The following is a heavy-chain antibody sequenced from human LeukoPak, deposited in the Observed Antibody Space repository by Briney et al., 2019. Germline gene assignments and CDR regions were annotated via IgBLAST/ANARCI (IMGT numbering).Heavy chain of an antibody. CDR3: ATPRHTAMVLEYDY. Sequence: ASVKVSCKASGYTFTGYYMHWVRQAPGQGLEWMGWINPNSGGTNYAQKFQGRVTMTEDTSTDTAYMELSSLRSEDTAVYYCATPRHTAMVLEYDYWGQGTLVTVSS. J-gene: IGHJ4*02. D-gene: IGHD5-18*01. CDR2: INPNSGGT. CDR1: GYTFTGYY. V-gene: IGHV1-2*02.